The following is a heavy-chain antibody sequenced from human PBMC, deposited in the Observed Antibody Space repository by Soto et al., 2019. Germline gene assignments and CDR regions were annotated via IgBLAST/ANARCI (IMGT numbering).Heavy chain of an antibody. V-gene: IGHV4-59*01. J-gene: IGHJ3*02. CDR1: GGSISSYY. D-gene: IGHD3-22*01. CDR3: ARENGYSAFDI. CDR2: IYHTGST. Sequence: SETLSLTCTVSGGSISSYYWSWIRQPPGKGLEWIGYIYHTGSTNYNPSLKSRVTISVDTSKNQFSLKLSSVTAADTAVYYCARENGYSAFDIWGQGTMVTVSS.